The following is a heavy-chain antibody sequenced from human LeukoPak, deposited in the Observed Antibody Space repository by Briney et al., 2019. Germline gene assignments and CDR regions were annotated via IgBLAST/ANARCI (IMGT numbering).Heavy chain of an antibody. V-gene: IGHV1-69*13. J-gene: IGHJ4*02. D-gene: IGHD6-13*01. CDR3: ARTYSSSDEFDY. CDR1: GGTFRSNA. CDR2: ITPIFGTA. Sequence: ASVKVSCKASGGTFRSNAISWVRQAPGQGLEWMGGITPIFGTANYAQKFQGRVTITAVESMSTAYMELSSLRSEDTAVYYCARTYSSSDEFDYWGQGTLVTVSS.